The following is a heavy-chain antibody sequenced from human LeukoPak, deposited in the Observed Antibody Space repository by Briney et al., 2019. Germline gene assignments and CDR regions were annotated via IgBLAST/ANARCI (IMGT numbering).Heavy chain of an antibody. CDR1: GYSFTAYF. Sequence: GASVTVSCKASGYSFTAYFIHWVRQAPGRGLEWMGWINPNRGGTNYAQKFKGRVTMTRDTSITTAYMELNSLKSDDTAVYYCAREGLRLGDFTHPEHWGEGTLVTVSS. D-gene: IGHD3-16*01. CDR2: INPNRGGT. V-gene: IGHV1-2*02. J-gene: IGHJ4*02. CDR3: AREGLRLGDFTHPEH.